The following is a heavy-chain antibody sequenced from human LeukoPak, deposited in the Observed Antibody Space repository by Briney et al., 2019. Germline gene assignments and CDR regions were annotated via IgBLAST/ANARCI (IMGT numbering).Heavy chain of an antibody. Sequence: SETLSLTCAVYGGSFSGYYWSWIRQSPAKGLEWIGEINHSGRTNYNPSLKSRVTISVDTSKSQFSLKVTSVTAADTAVYYCARGGPQYSSSWLNYWGQGILVTVSS. CDR1: GGSFSGYY. J-gene: IGHJ4*02. CDR2: INHSGRT. D-gene: IGHD6-13*01. V-gene: IGHV4-34*01. CDR3: ARGGPQYSSSWLNY.